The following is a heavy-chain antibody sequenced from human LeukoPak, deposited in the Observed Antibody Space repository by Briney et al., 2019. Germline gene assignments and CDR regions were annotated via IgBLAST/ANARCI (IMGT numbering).Heavy chain of an antibody. Sequence: SETLSLTCAVYNGSFSGYYWSWLRQPPGEGLEWIGEINHSGSTHYNPSLKSRVTISVDTSKKQFSLKVRSVTAADTAVYYCARKEGGQLVNTRRWFDPWGQGTLVTVSS. CDR1: NGSFSGYY. D-gene: IGHD6-13*01. CDR2: INHSGST. CDR3: ARKEGGQLVNTRRWFDP. J-gene: IGHJ5*02. V-gene: IGHV4-34*01.